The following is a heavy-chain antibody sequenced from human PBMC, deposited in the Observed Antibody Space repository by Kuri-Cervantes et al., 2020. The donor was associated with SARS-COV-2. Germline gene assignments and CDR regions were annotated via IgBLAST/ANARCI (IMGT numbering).Heavy chain of an antibody. Sequence: ASVKVSCKASGYTFTSYGISWVRQAPGQGLEWMGWISAYNGNTNYPQKLQGRVTMTTDTSTSTAYMELRSLRSDDTAVYYCAGSSIAPNYYYYGMDVWGQGTTVTVSS. CDR1: GYTFTSYG. D-gene: IGHD3-10*01. CDR2: ISAYNGNT. CDR3: AGSSIAPNYYYYGMDV. V-gene: IGHV1-18*04. J-gene: IGHJ6*02.